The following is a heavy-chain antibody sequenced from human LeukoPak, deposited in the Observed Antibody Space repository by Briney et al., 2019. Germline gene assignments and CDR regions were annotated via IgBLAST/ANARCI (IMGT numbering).Heavy chain of an antibody. V-gene: IGHV4-59*08. Sequence: GSLRLSCAASGFTFSSYAMIWVRQPPGQGLEWIGYIYYSGSTNYNPSLKSRVTISVDTSKNQFSLKLSSVTAADTAVYYCARLSYYYDSSGYFYFEYWGQGTLVTVSS. CDR3: ARLSYYYDSSGYFYFEY. D-gene: IGHD3-22*01. CDR1: GFTFSSYA. J-gene: IGHJ4*02. CDR2: IYYSGST.